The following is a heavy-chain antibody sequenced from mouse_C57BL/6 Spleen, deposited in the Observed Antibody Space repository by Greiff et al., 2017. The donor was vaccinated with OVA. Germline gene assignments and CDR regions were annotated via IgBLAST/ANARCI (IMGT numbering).Heavy chain of an antibody. CDR1: GYAFSSYW. J-gene: IGHJ2*01. CDR3: AREDYGNSDYFDY. D-gene: IGHD2-1*01. CDR2: IYPGDGDT. V-gene: IGHV1-80*01. Sequence: VQLQQSGAELVKPGASVKISCKASGYAFSSYWMNWVKQRPGKGLEWIGQIYPGDGDTNYNGKFKGKATLTADKSSSTAYMQLSSLTSEDSAVYFCAREDYGNSDYFDYWGQGTTLTVSS.